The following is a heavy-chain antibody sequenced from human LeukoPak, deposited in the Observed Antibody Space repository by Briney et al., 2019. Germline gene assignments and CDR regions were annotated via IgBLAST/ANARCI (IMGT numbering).Heavy chain of an antibody. V-gene: IGHV1-69*13. Sequence: SVKVSCKASGGTFSSYAISWVRQAPGQGLEWMGGIIPIFGTANYAQKFQGRVTITADESTSTAYMELSSLRSEDTAVYYCARGRYCSSTSCYTPRGLSWFDPWGQGTLVTVSS. CDR3: ARGRYCSSTSCYTPRGLSWFDP. CDR1: GGTFSSYA. CDR2: IIPIFGTA. J-gene: IGHJ5*02. D-gene: IGHD2-2*02.